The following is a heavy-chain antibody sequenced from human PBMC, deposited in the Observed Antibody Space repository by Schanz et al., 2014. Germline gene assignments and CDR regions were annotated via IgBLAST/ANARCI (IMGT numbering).Heavy chain of an antibody. J-gene: IGHJ6*02. CDR3: ARVTPYSGSHYGGYGMDV. Sequence: QVQLQESGPGLVKPSGTLSLTCAVSGGSISSSNWWSWVRQPPGKGLEWIGEIYHSGSTNYNPSPKNRVTKLVDKSKNQSPRKGRSVTAADTAVYYCARVTPYSGSHYGGYGMDVWGQGTTVTVSS. V-gene: IGHV4-4*02. CDR2: IYHSGST. D-gene: IGHD1-26*01. CDR1: GGSISSSNW.